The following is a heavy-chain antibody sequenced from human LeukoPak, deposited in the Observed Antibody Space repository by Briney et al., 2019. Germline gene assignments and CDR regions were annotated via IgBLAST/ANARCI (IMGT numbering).Heavy chain of an antibody. J-gene: IGHJ4*02. Sequence: PGGSLRLSCAASGFTLSRHGMNWVRQAPGKGLEWVSFISSSGSTIYYADSVKGRFTISRDISKNTLYLQLNSLRAEDTALYYCAKDIVPTDYWGQGTLVTVSS. CDR3: AKDIVPTDY. CDR1: GFTLSRHG. CDR2: ISSSGSTI. D-gene: IGHD5-12*01. V-gene: IGHV3-48*01.